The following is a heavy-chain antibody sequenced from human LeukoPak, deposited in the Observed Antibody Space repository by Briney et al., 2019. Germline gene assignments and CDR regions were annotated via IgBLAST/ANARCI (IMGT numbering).Heavy chain of an antibody. CDR2: ISSSSSTI. CDR3: ARDGGATPFDY. V-gene: IGHV3-48*01. Sequence: GGSLSLSCAASGFTFSSYSMNWVRQAPGKGLEWVSYISSSSSTIYYADSVKGRFTISRDNAKNSLYLQMNSLRAEDTAVYYCARDGGATPFDYWGQGTLVTVSS. J-gene: IGHJ4*02. D-gene: IGHD1-26*01. CDR1: GFTFSSYS.